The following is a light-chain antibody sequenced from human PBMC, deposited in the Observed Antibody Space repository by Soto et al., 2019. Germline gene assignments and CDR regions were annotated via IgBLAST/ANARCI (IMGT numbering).Light chain of an antibody. CDR1: SSNIGNNY. CDR3: GTWKSPLGVL. V-gene: IGLV1-51*01. CDR2: DNN. Sequence: QSVLTQPPSVSAAPGQKVTISCSGSSSNIGNNYVSWYQQLPGTAPKLLIYDNNKRPSGIPDRFSGSKSGTSATLGITGPEGGNGANYYCGTWKSPLGVLFGGGTKLTVL. J-gene: IGLJ2*01.